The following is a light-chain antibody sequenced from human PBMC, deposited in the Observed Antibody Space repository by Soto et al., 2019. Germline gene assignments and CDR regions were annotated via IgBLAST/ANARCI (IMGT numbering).Light chain of an antibody. J-gene: IGLJ2*01. V-gene: IGLV1-44*01. CDR1: SYNIGSNT. Sequence: QSVLTQPPSTSGTPGQRVTISCSGSSYNIGSNTINWYQQLPGTAPRLLIYSNNQRPSGVPDRFSVSKSGTSASLAISGLQSEDEADYYCATWDDSLHGPVFGGGTKLTVL. CDR3: ATWDDSLHGPV. CDR2: SNN.